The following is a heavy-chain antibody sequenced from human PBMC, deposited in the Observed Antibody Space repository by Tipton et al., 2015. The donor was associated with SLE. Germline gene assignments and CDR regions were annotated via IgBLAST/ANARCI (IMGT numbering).Heavy chain of an antibody. Sequence: SLRLSCAASGFTLDDYSMHWVRQAPGKGLEWVSLISWDGGSTYYADSVKGRFSISRDNGKNSLYLLMNSLRTEDTALYYCAKGSFAPGGHYYYGLDVWGQGTTVTVS. CDR2: ISWDGGST. D-gene: IGHD3-16*01. CDR1: GFTLDDYS. J-gene: IGHJ6*02. V-gene: IGHV3-43*01. CDR3: AKGSFAPGGHYYYGLDV.